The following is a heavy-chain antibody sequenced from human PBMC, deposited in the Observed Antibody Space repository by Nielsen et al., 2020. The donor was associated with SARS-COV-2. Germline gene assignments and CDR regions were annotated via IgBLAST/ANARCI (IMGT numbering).Heavy chain of an antibody. D-gene: IGHD6-19*01. J-gene: IGHJ5*02. CDR2: INAGNGNT. Sequence: ASVKVSCKASGYTFTSYAMHWVRQAPGQRLEWMGWINAGNGNTKYSQKFQGRVTITRDTSASTAYMELSSLRSEDTAVYYCARAVAVAGYWFDPWGQGTLVTVSS. CDR3: ARAVAVAGYWFDP. V-gene: IGHV1-3*01. CDR1: GYTFTSYA.